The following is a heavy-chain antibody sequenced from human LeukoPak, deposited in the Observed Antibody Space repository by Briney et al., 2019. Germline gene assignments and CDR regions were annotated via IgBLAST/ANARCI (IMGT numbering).Heavy chain of an antibody. V-gene: IGHV3-49*04. D-gene: IGHD5-18*01. J-gene: IGHJ6*03. CDR1: GFTFDDYG. Sequence: GGSLRLSCAASGFTFDDYGMSWVRQAPGKGLEWVGFIRSKAYGGTTEYAASVKGRFTISRDDSKSIAYLQMNSLKTEDTAVYYCTRDGIQLGGYYMDVWGKGTTVTVSS. CDR2: IRSKAYGGTT. CDR3: TRDGIQLGGYYMDV.